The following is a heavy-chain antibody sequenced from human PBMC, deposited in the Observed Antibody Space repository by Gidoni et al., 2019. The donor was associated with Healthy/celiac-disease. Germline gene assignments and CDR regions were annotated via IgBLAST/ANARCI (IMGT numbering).Heavy chain of an antibody. CDR3: ARPPLYYYDSSGYYVG. CDR2: ISSSSSTI. J-gene: IGHJ4*02. D-gene: IGHD3-22*01. Sequence: EVQLVESGGGLVQPGGSLRLSCAASGFTFSSYSMNWVRQAPGKGLEWVSYISSSSSTIYYADSVKGRFTISRDNAKNSLYLQMNSLRAEDTAVYYCARPPLYYYDSSGYYVGWGQGTLVTVSS. V-gene: IGHV3-48*04. CDR1: GFTFSSYS.